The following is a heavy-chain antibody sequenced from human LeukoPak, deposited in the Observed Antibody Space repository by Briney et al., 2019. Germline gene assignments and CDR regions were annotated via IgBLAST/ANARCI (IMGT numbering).Heavy chain of an antibody. V-gene: IGHV5-51*01. D-gene: IGHD3-22*01. CDR1: GSIFSSYW. Sequence: GESLQISCKGSGSIFSSYWIGWGRQLPGKGLEWMGIIYPGDSDTRYSPSFQGQVTISADNSLSTAYLQSSSLKASDTAMYYCARVLEALIVVGAFDIWGQGTMVTVSS. CDR3: ARVLEALIVVGAFDI. CDR2: IYPGDSDT. J-gene: IGHJ3*02.